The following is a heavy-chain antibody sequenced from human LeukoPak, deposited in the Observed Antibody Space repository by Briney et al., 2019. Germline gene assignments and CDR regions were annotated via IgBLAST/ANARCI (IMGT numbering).Heavy chain of an antibody. Sequence: ASVKVSCKASGYTFTGYYIHWVRQAPGQGLEWMGWINPNSGGTNYAQKFQGRVTITRDMSTSTAYMELSSLRSEDTAVYYCAAVGEQWLDDAFDIWGQGTMVTVSS. V-gene: IGHV1-2*02. CDR1: GYTFTGYY. CDR2: INPNSGGT. D-gene: IGHD6-19*01. J-gene: IGHJ3*02. CDR3: AAVGEQWLDDAFDI.